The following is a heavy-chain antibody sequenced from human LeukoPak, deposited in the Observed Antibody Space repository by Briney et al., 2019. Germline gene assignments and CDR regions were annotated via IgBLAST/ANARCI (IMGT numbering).Heavy chain of an antibody. CDR2: IYTDGRT. Sequence: GGSLRLSCAASGFTVSSNYMGWVRQAPGKGLEWVSVIYTDGRTHSADSMKGRFTLSRDNSKNTLYLQMSSLRAEDTAVYYCARRRAASWSFDSWGQGTLVTVSS. J-gene: IGHJ4*02. V-gene: IGHV3-66*04. D-gene: IGHD6-13*01. CDR3: ARRRAASWSFDS. CDR1: GFTVSSNY.